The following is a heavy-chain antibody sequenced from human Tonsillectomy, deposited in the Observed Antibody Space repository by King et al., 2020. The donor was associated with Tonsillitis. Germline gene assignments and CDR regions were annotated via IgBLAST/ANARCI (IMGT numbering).Heavy chain of an antibody. Sequence: VQLVESGGGVVQPGGSLRLSCAASGFTFSSYGMHWVRQAPGKGLEWVAFIRYDGSNKYYADSVKGRFTISRDNSKNTLYLQMNSLRAEDTAVYYCAKDRHVGGGPPTYDAFDIWGQGTMVTVSS. J-gene: IGHJ3*02. CDR2: IRYDGSNK. CDR1: GFTFSSYG. D-gene: IGHD2-15*01. CDR3: AKDRHVGGGPPTYDAFDI. V-gene: IGHV3-30*02.